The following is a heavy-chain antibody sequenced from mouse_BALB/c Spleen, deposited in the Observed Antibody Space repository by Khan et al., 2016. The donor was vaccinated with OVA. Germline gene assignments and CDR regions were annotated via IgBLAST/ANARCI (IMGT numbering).Heavy chain of an antibody. V-gene: IGHV5-9-1*01. CDR1: GFTFSSYA. CDR2: ISSGGSDT. Sequence: EVMLVESGGGLVKPGGSLKLSCAASGFTFSSYAMSWVRQTPEKRLEWVATISSGGSDTYYPDSVKGRFTFSRDNANNTLYLQMSSLRSEDTAMYYCARLYAMDYWGQGTSVTVSS. CDR3: ARLYAMDY. J-gene: IGHJ4*01.